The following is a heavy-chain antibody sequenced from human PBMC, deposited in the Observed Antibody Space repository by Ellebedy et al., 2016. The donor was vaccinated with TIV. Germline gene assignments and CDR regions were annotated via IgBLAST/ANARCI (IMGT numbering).Heavy chain of an antibody. D-gene: IGHD6-13*01. Sequence: GGSLRLXXVASGFTFSRYVMHWVRQAPGKGLEWVAAISSDGSNKYYADSMKGRFTISRDNSKSTLYLQMSSLTSEDTVVYYCARETSNSWYRFYWYYMDVWGKGTTVTVSS. J-gene: IGHJ6*03. CDR2: ISSDGSNK. CDR3: ARETSNSWYRFYWYYMDV. V-gene: IGHV3-30*04. CDR1: GFTFSRYV.